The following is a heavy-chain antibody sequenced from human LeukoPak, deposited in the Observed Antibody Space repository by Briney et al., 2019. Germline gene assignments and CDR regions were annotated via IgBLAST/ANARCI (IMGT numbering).Heavy chain of an antibody. D-gene: IGHD5-12*01. CDR1: GGSIGDSIIPYF. CDR2: IVCTGTT. CDR3: PRASINPEHRAFDM. Sequence: PSETLYLTCTVSGGSIGDSIIPYFYNWIRLSPGKGLERIGYIVCTGTTHYIPSLGSRVSMSIDTSKNHFTLNLSAVTAADTAIYSCPRASINPEHRAFDMWSQGSLVTVSA. V-gene: IGHV4-61*03. J-gene: IGHJ3*02.